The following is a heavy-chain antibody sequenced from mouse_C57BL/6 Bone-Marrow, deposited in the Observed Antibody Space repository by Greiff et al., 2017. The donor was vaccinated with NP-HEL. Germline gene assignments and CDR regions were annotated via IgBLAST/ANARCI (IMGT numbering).Heavy chain of an antibody. CDR1: GFTFSDFY. CDR3: ARDATVGYQGGAMDY. CDR2: SRNKANDYTT. V-gene: IGHV7-1*01. J-gene: IGHJ4*01. Sequence: EVKLMESGGGLVQSGRSLRLSCATSGFTFSDFYMEWVRQAPGKGLEWIAASRNKANDYTTEYSASVKGRFIVSRDTSQSILYLQMNALRAEDTAIYYCARDATVGYQGGAMDYWGQGTSVTVSS. D-gene: IGHD2-2*01.